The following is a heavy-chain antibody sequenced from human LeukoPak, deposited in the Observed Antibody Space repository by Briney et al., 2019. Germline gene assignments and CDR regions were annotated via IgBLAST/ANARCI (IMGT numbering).Heavy chain of an antibody. J-gene: IGHJ4*02. V-gene: IGHV3-48*03. CDR1: GFIFSSYE. D-gene: IGHD6-19*01. CDR3: ASLPSSGWYVSGNDF. Sequence: SLRLSSAPSGFIFSSYEMNWVRQAPVNGQDWVSYISSGGGTIYYADAVKGRFTVSRDNGKYSLYLQMNSLRAEDTAVYYCASLPSSGWYVSGNDFWGQGTLVNVYS. CDR2: ISSGGGTI.